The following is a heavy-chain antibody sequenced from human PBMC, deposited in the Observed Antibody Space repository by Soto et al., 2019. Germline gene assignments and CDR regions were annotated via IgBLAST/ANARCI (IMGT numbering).Heavy chain of an antibody. D-gene: IGHD3-3*01. Sequence: GGSLRLCCAASGFTFSDYYMSWIRQAPGKGLEWVSYISSSSSYTNYADSVKGRFTISRDNAKNSLYLQMNSLRAEDTAVYHCARVRFLGDAFDIWRQGTMVTVSS. V-gene: IGHV3-11*06. CDR1: GFTFSDYY. CDR2: ISSSSSYT. J-gene: IGHJ3*02. CDR3: ARVRFLGDAFDI.